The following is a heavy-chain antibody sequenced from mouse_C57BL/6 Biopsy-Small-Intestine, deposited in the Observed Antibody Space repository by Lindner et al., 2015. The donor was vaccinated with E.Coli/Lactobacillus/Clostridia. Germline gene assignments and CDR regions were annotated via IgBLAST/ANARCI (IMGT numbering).Heavy chain of an antibody. CDR2: IVPGSDST. CDR1: GYTFNGYW. D-gene: IGHD4-1*01. CDR3: ARNWGGYFDY. V-gene: IGHV1-9*01. J-gene: IGHJ2*01. Sequence: VQLQESGAELMKPGASVELSCKTTGYTFNGYWIEWIKQRPGHGLEWIGEIVPGSDSTNYNEKFKGKATFTTDTSSNTAYMQLRSLTTEDSAIYYCARNWGGYFDYWGQGTTLTVSS.